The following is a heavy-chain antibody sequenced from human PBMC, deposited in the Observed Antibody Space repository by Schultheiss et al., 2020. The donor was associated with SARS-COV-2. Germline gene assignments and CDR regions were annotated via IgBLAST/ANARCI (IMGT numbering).Heavy chain of an antibody. J-gene: IGHJ5*02. V-gene: IGHV3-7*02. CDR1: GFRFSDFW. D-gene: IGHD1-1*01. Sequence: GGSLRLSCAASGFRFSDFWMNWVRQAPGKGLEWVANINQDGSVKYYVDSVKGRFTVSRDNAQNSLYLQMKSLRAEDTAVYYCARIGTLYNWFDPWGQGTLVTVSS. CDR2: INQDGSVK. CDR3: ARIGTLYNWFDP.